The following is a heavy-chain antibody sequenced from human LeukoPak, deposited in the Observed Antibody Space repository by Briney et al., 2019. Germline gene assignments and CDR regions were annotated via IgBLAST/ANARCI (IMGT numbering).Heavy chain of an antibody. V-gene: IGHV3-64*01. CDR1: GYTFRSYA. CDR3: GRLSGWYWLDN. CDR2: ISSDGRIT. D-gene: IGHD6-19*01. J-gene: IGHJ4*02. Sequence: GGSLRLFCAASGYTFRSYAMQWVRQAPGKGLEYVSAISSDGRITHYANSVKGRFTISRDNSKNTLYLQMGSLRADDMAMYYCGRLSGWYWLDNWGQGTLVTVSS.